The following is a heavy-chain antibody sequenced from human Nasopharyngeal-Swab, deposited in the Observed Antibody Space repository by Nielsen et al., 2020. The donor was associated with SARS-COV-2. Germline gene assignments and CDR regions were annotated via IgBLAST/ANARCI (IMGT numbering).Heavy chain of an antibody. CDR1: GYSFRYYW. Sequence: GGSLRLSCRGFGYSFRYYWIGWVRQMPGKGLEWMGIIHAGDSNTTYSPSFQGQVTISADKSISTAYLQWSSLKASDTATYFCASRDYYGSGGNGFDVWGEGTTVTVTS. CDR3: ASRDYYGSGGNGFDV. V-gene: IGHV5-51*01. D-gene: IGHD3-10*01. J-gene: IGHJ3*01. CDR2: IHAGDSNT.